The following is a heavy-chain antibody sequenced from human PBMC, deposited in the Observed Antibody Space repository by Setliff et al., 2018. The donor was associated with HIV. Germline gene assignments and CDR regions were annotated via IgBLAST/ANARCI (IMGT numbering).Heavy chain of an antibody. V-gene: IGHV1-69*10. CDR3: AKELSYCSGSSCYFDS. J-gene: IGHJ4*02. CDR2: IMTILGIA. Sequence: SVKVSCKASGGSFTSYAISWVRQAPGQGLEWMGGIMTILGIANYAQKFQGRVTITADKSTRTAYMELSSLRSEDTAVYYCAKELSYCSGSSCYFDSWGQGTLVTVSS. CDR1: GGSFTSYA. D-gene: IGHD2-15*01.